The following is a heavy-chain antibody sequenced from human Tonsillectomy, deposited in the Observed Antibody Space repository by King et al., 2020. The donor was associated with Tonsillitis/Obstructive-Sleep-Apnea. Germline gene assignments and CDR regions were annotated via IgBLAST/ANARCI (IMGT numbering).Heavy chain of an antibody. CDR3: ARSSGSFLYFYMDA. J-gene: IGHJ6*03. V-gene: IGHV1-69*12. CDR1: GGTFSDYA. Sequence: QLVQSGAEVKKSASSVMVSCKASGGTFSDYAISWVRQAPGQGLEWMGGIIPIFGAAKYAQKFQDRVTITADESTSTVYMELSSLRSEDTAVYYCARSSGSFLYFYMDAWGKGTTITVSS. CDR2: IIPIFGAA. D-gene: IGHD3-10*01.